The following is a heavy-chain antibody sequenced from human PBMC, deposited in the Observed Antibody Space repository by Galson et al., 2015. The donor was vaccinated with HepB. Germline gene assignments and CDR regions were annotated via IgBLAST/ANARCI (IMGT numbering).Heavy chain of an antibody. V-gene: IGHV3-7*03. CDR3: ARGWDTDVTSNFDY. Sequence: SLRLSCAVSGFTYNNYWMSWVRQALGRGLEWVANVKQDGSEKYYVDSVEGRFTVSRDNAKKTLYLDMNALSVEDTAVYYCARGWDTDVTSNFDYWGQGALVTVSS. CDR2: VKQDGSEK. J-gene: IGHJ4*02. D-gene: IGHD5-18*01. CDR1: GFTYNNYW.